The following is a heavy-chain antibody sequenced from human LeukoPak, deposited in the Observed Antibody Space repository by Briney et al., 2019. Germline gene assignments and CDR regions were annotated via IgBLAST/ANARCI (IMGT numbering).Heavy chain of an antibody. CDR3: AKDSSSWYVYFDY. Sequence: GGSLRLSCAASGSTFSSYAMSWVRQAPGKGLEWVSAISGSGGSTYYADSVKGRFTISRDNSKNTLYLQMNSLRAEDTAVYYCAKDSSSWYVYFDYWGQGTLVTVSS. V-gene: IGHV3-23*01. J-gene: IGHJ4*02. D-gene: IGHD6-13*01. CDR1: GSTFSSYA. CDR2: ISGSGGST.